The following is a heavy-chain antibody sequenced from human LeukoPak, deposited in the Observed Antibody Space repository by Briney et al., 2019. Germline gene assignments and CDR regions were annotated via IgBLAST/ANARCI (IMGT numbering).Heavy chain of an antibody. CDR1: GGSISSGSYY. CDR3: ARVPASVDYYYYYYMDV. CDR2: IYHSGST. D-gene: IGHD3-10*01. Sequence: PSETLSLTCTVSGGSISSGSYYWSWIRQPAGKGLEWIGEIYHSGSTNYNPSLKSRVTISVDKSKNQFSLKLSSVTAADTAVYYCARVPASVDYYYYYYMDVWGKGATVTVSS. V-gene: IGHV4-61*05. J-gene: IGHJ6*03.